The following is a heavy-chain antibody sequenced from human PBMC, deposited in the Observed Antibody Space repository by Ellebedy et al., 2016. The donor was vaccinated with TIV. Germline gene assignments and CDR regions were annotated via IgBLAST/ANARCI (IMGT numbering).Heavy chain of an antibody. CDR2: IVVGSGNT. CDR3: ATGSYYRDLYYYYGMDV. CDR1: GFTFTSSA. D-gene: IGHD3-10*01. J-gene: IGHJ6*02. V-gene: IGHV1-58*01. Sequence: SVKVSCXASGFTFTSSAVQWVRQARGQRLEWIGWIVVGSGNTNYAQKFQGRVTITADESTSTAYMELSSLRSEDTAVYYCATGSYYRDLYYYYGMDVWGQGTTVTVSS.